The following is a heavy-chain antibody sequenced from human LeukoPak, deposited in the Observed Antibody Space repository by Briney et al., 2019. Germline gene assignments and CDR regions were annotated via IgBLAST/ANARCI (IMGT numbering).Heavy chain of an antibody. CDR3: ARGDSSGYYRGYYYGMDV. D-gene: IGHD3-22*01. J-gene: IGHJ6*02. Sequence: GGSLRLSCAASRLTFSSYGMHWVRQAPGKGLEWVAVTSYDGGNKYYADSVKGRFTISRDNSKNTLYLQMNSLRAEDTAVYYCARGDSSGYYRGYYYGMDVWGQGTTVTVSS. CDR1: RLTFSSYG. CDR2: TSYDGGNK. V-gene: IGHV3-30*03.